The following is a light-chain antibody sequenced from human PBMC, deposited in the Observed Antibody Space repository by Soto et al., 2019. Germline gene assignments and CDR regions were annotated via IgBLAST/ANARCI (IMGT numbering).Light chain of an antibody. J-gene: IGLJ2*01. CDR2: EDN. CDR3: QSYDTIIVV. V-gene: IGLV6-57*04. Sequence: NFMLTQPHSVSESPGKTVSISCTRSSGSIASNYVQWYQQRPGRAPTTVLYEDNQRPSGVPDRFSGSIDTSSNSASLTISGLKTEDEADYYCQSYDTIIVVFGGGTKVTVL. CDR1: SGSIASNY.